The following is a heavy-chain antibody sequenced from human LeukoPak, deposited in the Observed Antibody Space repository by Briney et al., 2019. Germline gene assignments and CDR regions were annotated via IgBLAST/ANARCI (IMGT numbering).Heavy chain of an antibody. D-gene: IGHD4-17*01. CDR1: RFTFSNYG. J-gene: IGHJ4*02. CDR2: ISYDGSNK. Sequence: GGSLRLSCAASRFTFSNYGMHWVRQAPGKGLEWVAFISYDGSNKYYADSVKGRFTISRDNSKNTLYLQMNSLRAEDTAVYYCAKIGYGDYWYFDYWGQGTLVTVSS. CDR3: AKIGYGDYWYFDY. V-gene: IGHV3-30*18.